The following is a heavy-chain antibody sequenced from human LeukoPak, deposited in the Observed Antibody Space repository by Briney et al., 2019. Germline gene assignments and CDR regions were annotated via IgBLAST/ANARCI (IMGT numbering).Heavy chain of an antibody. V-gene: IGHV3-11*04. D-gene: IGHD2-2*01. CDR2: IRSSGSTI. Sequence: PGGSLRLSCAASGFTFSDYYMSWIRQAPGKGLEWVSYIRSSGSTIYYADSVKGRFTISRDNAKNSLYLQMNSPRAEDTAVYHCARVDCSSTSCYEFDYWGQGTLVTVSS. J-gene: IGHJ4*02. CDR1: GFTFSDYY. CDR3: ARVDCSSTSCYEFDY.